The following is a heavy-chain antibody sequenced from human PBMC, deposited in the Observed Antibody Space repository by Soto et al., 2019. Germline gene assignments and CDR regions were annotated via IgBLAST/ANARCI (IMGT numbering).Heavy chain of an antibody. V-gene: IGHV3-11*06. Sequence: GGSLRLSCTASGFSFSDHSMTWMRQAPGKGLEWISYISGPSGYTLYADSVKGRFTISRDNSKNSMFMRMNSLRVEDTAVYFCARAGISSASEYFFDYWGPGALVTVS. CDR3: ARAGISSASEYFFDY. D-gene: IGHD2-15*01. J-gene: IGHJ4*02. CDR2: ISGPSGYT. CDR1: GFSFSDHS.